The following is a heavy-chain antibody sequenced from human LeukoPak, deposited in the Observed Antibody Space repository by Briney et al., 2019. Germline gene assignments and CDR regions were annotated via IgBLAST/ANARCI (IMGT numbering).Heavy chain of an antibody. V-gene: IGHV4-59*04. Sequence: SETLSLTCTVSGGSMSAYYWTWIRQPPGKGLEWIGNIRYSGSTYYSPSLKSRVTISLDTSKNQFSLKLTSMTAADTAVYYCAKRRGGSSELDPWGQGTLVTVS. CDR2: IRYSGST. J-gene: IGHJ5*02. D-gene: IGHD6-6*01. CDR3: AKRRGGSSELDP. CDR1: GGSMSAYY.